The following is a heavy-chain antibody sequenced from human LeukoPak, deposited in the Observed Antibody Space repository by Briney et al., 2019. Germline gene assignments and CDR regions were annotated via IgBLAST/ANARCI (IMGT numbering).Heavy chain of an antibody. J-gene: IGHJ4*02. Sequence: GGSLRLSCAASGFTFSSYAMHWVRQAPGKGLEWVSSVDGGGGGTYYADSVKGRFTISRDNSKDTLYLQMNGLRAEDTAVYFCAKQSAGSAAWYSLHYDFWGQGTLVAVSS. CDR1: GFTFSSYA. CDR3: AKQSAGSAAWYSLHYDF. D-gene: IGHD6-13*01. CDR2: VDGGGGGT. V-gene: IGHV3-23*01.